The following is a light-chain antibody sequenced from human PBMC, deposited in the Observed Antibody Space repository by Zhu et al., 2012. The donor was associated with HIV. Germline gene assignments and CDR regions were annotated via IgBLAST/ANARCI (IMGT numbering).Light chain of an antibody. CDR3: QQYYTPSYT. Sequence: DIQMTQSPSTLSASIGDRVTITCRASQTVHKWLAWYQQKPEKAPKLLIYEVSHLETGVPSRFSGGGSGTEFTLTISSLQPDDFATYSSQQYYTPSYTFGQGTKLQIK. CDR1: QTVHKW. V-gene: IGKV1-5*03. CDR2: EVS. J-gene: IGKJ2*01.